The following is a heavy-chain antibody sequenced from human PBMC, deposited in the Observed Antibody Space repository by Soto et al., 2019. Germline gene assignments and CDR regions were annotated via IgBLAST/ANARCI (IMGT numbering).Heavy chain of an antibody. CDR1: GDTFKSCA. J-gene: IGHJ5*01. V-gene: IGHV1-18*01. CDR2: ISADNRNT. CDR3: ARDDCVSTICYASS. D-gene: IGHD2-2*01. Sequence: SVEIGCEASGDTFKSCAMQSLRQAPRQGLECMGWISADNRNTNYAQRLQGRVTMTTDTSTSTVYMELRSLSSDDTAVYYCARDDCVSTICYASSWGHGTVVPVSS.